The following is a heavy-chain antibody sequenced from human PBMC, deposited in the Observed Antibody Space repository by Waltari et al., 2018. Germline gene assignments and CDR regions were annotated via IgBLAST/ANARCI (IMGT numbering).Heavy chain of an antibody. CDR1: GFTFISHG. V-gene: IGHV3-74*01. D-gene: IGHD5-12*01. Sequence: EVQLVESGGGLVQPGGSLRLPCAASGFTFISHGLFWVRPAPGRGLVCVSHINSAGSTTTYADSVKGRFTISRDNAKNTLYLQMVSLRAEDTAVYYCARDPERGDGYVLDFWGQGTLVTVSS. CDR3: ARDPERGDGYVLDF. J-gene: IGHJ4*02. CDR2: INSAGSTT.